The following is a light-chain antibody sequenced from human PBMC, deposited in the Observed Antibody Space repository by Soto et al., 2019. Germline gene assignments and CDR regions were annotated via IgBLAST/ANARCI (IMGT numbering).Light chain of an antibody. CDR1: SSDIGGYNY. CDR2: EVT. CDR3: SEYRRGSTWE. V-gene: IGLV2-14*01. Sequence: QSALTQPASVSGSPGKSITISCTGTSSDIGGYNYVSWYQQHPGKAPKLIIYEVTDRPSGVSDRFSGSKSGNTASLTISGLQAEDEAEYYCSEYRRGSTWEFGGGTKVTFL. J-gene: IGLJ3*02.